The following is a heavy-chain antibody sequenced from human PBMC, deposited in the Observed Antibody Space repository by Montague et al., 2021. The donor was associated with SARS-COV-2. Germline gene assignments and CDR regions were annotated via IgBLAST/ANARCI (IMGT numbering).Heavy chain of an antibody. V-gene: IGHV4-39*02. Sequence: SETLSLTCTVSGGSISSSNYCWDWIRQPPGKGLEWIGSICDSGSTYYNPSLKSRVTISVDTSKNHFSLKLSSVTAADTAVYYCARRGRKLLPVATTIGGFDIWGQGTMVTVSS. D-gene: IGHD5-12*01. CDR3: ARRGRKLLPVATTIGGFDI. J-gene: IGHJ3*02. CDR2: ICDSGST. CDR1: GGSISSSNYC.